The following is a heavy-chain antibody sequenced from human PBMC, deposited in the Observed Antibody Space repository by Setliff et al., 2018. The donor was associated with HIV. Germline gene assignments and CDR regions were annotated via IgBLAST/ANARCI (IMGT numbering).Heavy chain of an antibody. J-gene: IGHJ3*02. D-gene: IGHD5-18*01. CDR1: GGSISSSSHY. Sequence: PSETLSLTCTVSGGSISSSSHYWGWIRQPPGKGLEWIGSIYFSGSTYYNPSLKSRVTISVDTSKNQFSLKLSSVTAADTAVYYCARLRYTYVTTPAFDIWGRGTVVTVSS. CDR2: IYFSGST. V-gene: IGHV4-39*01. CDR3: ARLRYTYVTTPAFDI.